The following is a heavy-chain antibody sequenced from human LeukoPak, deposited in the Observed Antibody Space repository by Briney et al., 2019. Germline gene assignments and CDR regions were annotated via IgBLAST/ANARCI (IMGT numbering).Heavy chain of an antibody. D-gene: IGHD3-9*01. V-gene: IGHV4-4*02. Sequence: PSETLSLTCGVSGGSISNGNWWSWVRQPPGKGLEWIGEIYRTGSANYNPSLKSRVTISVDTSKNQFSLKLSSVTAADTAVYYCARGLRYPYYFDYWGQGTLVTVSS. CDR2: IYRTGSA. CDR1: GGSISNGNW. CDR3: ARGLRYPYYFDY. J-gene: IGHJ4*02.